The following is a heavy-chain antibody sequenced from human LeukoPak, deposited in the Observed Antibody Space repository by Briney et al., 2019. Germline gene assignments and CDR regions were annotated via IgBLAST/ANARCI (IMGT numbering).Heavy chain of an antibody. V-gene: IGHV4-34*01. J-gene: IGHJ4*02. D-gene: IGHD3-10*01. Sequence: SETLSLTCAVYGGSFSGYYWSWIRQPPGKGLEWIGEINHSGSTNYNPSLKSRVTISVDTSKNQFSLKLSSVTAADTAVYYCARLRGFGESNYWGQGTLVTVSS. CDR3: ARLRGFGESNY. CDR2: INHSGST. CDR1: GGSFSGYY.